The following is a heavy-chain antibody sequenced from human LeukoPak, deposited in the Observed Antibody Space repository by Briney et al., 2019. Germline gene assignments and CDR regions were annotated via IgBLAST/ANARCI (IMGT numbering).Heavy chain of an antibody. J-gene: IGHJ3*02. CDR1: GFTLSRHG. D-gene: IGHD3-10*01. CDR3: AKEGDYYGSGSYRDAFNI. Sequence: PGGSLRLSCAASGFTLSRHGMHWVRQAPGKGLEWVAFIRYDGINKYSADSVKGRFTISRDNFKNTLYLQMNSLRAEDTAVYYRAKEGDYYGSGSYRDAFNIWGQGTMVTVSS. CDR2: IRYDGINK. V-gene: IGHV3-30*02.